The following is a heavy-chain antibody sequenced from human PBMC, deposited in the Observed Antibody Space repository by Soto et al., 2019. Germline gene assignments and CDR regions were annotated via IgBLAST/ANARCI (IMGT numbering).Heavy chain of an antibody. CDR1: GFTFSGFA. J-gene: IGHJ4*02. CDR2: ISGNGNGK. D-gene: IGHD6-19*01. V-gene: IGHV3-23*01. CDR3: AREFSEAVAGPYFDY. Sequence: GGSLRLSCAASGFTFSGFAMTWVRQAPGKGLEWVSFISGNGNGKYYADSVKGRFTISRDNSKNTLYLQMNSLRAEDTAVYYCAREFSEAVAGPYFDYWGQGTLVTVSS.